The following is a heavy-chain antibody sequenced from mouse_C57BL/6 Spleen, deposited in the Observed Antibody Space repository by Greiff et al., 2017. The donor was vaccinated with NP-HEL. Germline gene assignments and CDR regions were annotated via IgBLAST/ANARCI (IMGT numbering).Heavy chain of an antibody. Sequence: EVKLVESGGDLVKPGGSLKLSCAASGFTFSSYGMSWVRQTPDKRLEWVATISSGGSYTYYPDSVKGRFTISRDNAKNTLYLQMSSLKSEDTAMYYCARDYLYYYAMDYWGQGTSVTVSS. J-gene: IGHJ4*01. CDR1: GFTFSSYG. D-gene: IGHD2-4*01. V-gene: IGHV5-6*01. CDR2: ISSGGSYT. CDR3: ARDYLYYYAMDY.